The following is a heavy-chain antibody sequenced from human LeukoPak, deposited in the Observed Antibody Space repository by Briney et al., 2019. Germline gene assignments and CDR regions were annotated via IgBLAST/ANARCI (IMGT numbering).Heavy chain of an antibody. Sequence: PSETLSLTCTVSGGSISSYYWSWIRQPPGKGLEWIGYIYYSGSTYYTPSLRSRVIISVDTSKNHFSLKLTSVTAADTAVYYCASGVDRAKTFYWGQGTLVTVSS. D-gene: IGHD5-18*01. V-gene: IGHV4-59*12. CDR2: IYYSGST. CDR3: ASGVDRAKTFY. CDR1: GGSISSYY. J-gene: IGHJ4*02.